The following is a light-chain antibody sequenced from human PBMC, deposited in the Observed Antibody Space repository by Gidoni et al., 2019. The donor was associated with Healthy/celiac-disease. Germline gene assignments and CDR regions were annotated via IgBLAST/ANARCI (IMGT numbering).Light chain of an antibody. CDR3: QQSYSTPKX. CDR1: QSISSY. CDR2: AAS. V-gene: IGKV1-39*01. Sequence: DIQMTQSPSSLSASVGDRVTITCRASQSISSYLNWYQQKPGKAAKLLIYAASSLQSGVPSRFSGSGSGTDFTLTISSLQPEDFATYFCQQSYSTPKXFXQGTKVEIK. J-gene: IGKJ1*01.